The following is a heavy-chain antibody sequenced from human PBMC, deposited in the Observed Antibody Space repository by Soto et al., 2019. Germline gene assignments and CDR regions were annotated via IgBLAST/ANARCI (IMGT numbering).Heavy chain of an antibody. CDR3: ARLVYNSYFYFDY. Sequence: SETLSLTCKVPGSSINSSGYYWGGIRQPTGKGLEWIGSMFHGGSTYYNPSLKSRVTFSVDTSKNQFSLKLSSVTAAETAVYYCARLVYNSYFYFDYWGQGTLVTVSS. V-gene: IGHV4-39*01. CDR2: MFHGGST. D-gene: IGHD1-1*01. CDR1: GSSINSSGYY. J-gene: IGHJ4*02.